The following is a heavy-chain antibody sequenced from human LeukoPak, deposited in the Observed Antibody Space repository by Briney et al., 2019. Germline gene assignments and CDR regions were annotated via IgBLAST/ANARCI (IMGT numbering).Heavy chain of an antibody. J-gene: IGHJ5*02. CDR2: IYYSGST. CDR1: GGSISSSSYY. V-gene: IGHV4-39*07. D-gene: IGHD3-16*02. CDR3: ARDENGYVWGSFRA. Sequence: SETLSLTCTVSGGSISSSSYYWGWIRQPPGKGLEWIGNIYYSGSTYYNPSLESRVTMSLDTSKSQFSLKLSSVTAADTAVYYCARDENGYVWGSFRAWGQGTLVTVSS.